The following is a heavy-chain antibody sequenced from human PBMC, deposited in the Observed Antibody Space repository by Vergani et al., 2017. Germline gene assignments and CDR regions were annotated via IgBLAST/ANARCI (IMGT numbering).Heavy chain of an antibody. CDR2: IYYSGST. V-gene: IGHV4-59*01. D-gene: IGHD6-13*01. Sequence: QVQLQESGPGLVKPSETLSLTCTVSGGSISSYYWSWIRQPPGNGLEWIGYIYYSGSTNYHPSLKSRGTIAVDTSKNQFSLKLSSVTAADTAVYYCARDTVAAAGLFDYWGQGTLVTGSS. CDR1: GGSISSYY. CDR3: ARDTVAAAGLFDY. J-gene: IGHJ4*02.